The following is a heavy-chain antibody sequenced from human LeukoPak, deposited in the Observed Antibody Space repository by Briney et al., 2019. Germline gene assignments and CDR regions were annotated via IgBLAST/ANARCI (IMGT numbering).Heavy chain of an antibody. CDR3: AREFMGSCYSACYYMDV. D-gene: IGHD2-15*01. J-gene: IGHJ6*03. CDR2: MNPNSGNT. V-gene: IGHV1-8*03. Sequence: ASVKVSCKASGYTFTSYDINWVRQATGQGLEWMGWMNPNSGNTGYAQKFQGRVTITRNTSISTAYMELSSLRSEDTAVYYCAREFMGSCYSACYYMDVWGKGTTVTISS. CDR1: GYTFTSYD.